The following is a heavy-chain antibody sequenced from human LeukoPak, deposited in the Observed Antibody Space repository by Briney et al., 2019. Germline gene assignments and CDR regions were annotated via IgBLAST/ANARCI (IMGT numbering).Heavy chain of an antibody. CDR1: GFTFTNHG. V-gene: IGHV3-30*03. J-gene: IGHJ4*02. CDR3: ARHLGTYSDH. CDR2: ISYDGSNK. D-gene: IGHD7-27*01. Sequence: GGSLRLSCAASGFTFTNHGMHWVRQAPGKGLGWVAIISYDGSNKFYADSVKGRFTISRDNAKNTLYLQVNSLRADDTAVYYCARHLGTYSDHWGEGTLVTVSS.